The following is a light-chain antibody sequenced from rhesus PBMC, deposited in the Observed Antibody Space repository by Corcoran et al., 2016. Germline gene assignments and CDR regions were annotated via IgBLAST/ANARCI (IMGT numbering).Light chain of an antibody. CDR3: QQYNSSPLT. V-gene: IGKV1-22*01. CDR1: QSISSW. Sequence: DIQMTQSPSSLSASVGDTVTITCRASQSISSWLACYQQKPGKGPKPLSYKASTLQSGVPSSFSGSGTGTDVTITISSLQSEDFATYYCQQYNSSPLTCGGGTKVEIK. CDR2: KAS. J-gene: IGKJ4*01.